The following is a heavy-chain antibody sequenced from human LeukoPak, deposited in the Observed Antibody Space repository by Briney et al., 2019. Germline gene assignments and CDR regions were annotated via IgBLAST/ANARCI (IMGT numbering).Heavy chain of an antibody. CDR2: ISGSGGST. V-gene: IGHV3-23*01. D-gene: IGHD5-24*01. J-gene: IGHJ4*02. CDR3: AKDPQRWLQGTFGY. Sequence: GSLRLSCAASGFTFSSYAVSWVRQAPGKGLEWVSAISGSGGSTYYADPVKGRFTISRDNSKNTLYLQMNSLRAEDTAVYYCAKDPQRWLQGTFGYWGQGTLVTVSS. CDR1: GFTFSSYA.